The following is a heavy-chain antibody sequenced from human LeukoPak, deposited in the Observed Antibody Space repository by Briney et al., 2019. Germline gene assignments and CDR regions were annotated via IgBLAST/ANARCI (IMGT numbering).Heavy chain of an antibody. D-gene: IGHD3-3*01. CDR1: GGSFSGYY. J-gene: IGHJ6*03. CDR3: ARGLHDKHWSAYRYMDV. CDR2: INHSGST. Sequence: SETLSLTCAVYGGSFSGYYWSWIRQPPGKGLEWIGEINHSGSTNYNPSLKSRVTISVDTSKNQFSLKLSSVTAVDTAVYYCARGLHDKHWSAYRYMDVWGKGTTVTVSS. V-gene: IGHV4-34*01.